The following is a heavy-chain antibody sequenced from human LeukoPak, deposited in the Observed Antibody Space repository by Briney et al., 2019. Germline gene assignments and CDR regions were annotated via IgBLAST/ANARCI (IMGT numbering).Heavy chain of an antibody. Sequence: GGSLRLSCAASGFTVSSSYMSWVRHAPGKGLEWVSVIYSGGSSYYADSVKGRFTISRDNSKNTLYLQMNSLRAEDTAVYYCVRGDYGDYTLFDYWGQGTLVTVSS. V-gene: IGHV3-53*01. CDR1: GFTVSSSY. CDR2: IYSGGSS. J-gene: IGHJ4*02. CDR3: VRGDYGDYTLFDY. D-gene: IGHD4-17*01.